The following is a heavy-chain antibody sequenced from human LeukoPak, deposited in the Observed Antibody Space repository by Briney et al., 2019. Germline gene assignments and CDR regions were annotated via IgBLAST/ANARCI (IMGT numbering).Heavy chain of an antibody. CDR2: INSDGGGA. Sequence: PGGSVRLSCAASGITFGNNWMHWVRQGPGKGLVWISRINSDGGGAIYADSMKGRFTVSRDNAKNTLYLQMNSLRAEDTAVYYCARDVPHNWFDTWGQGTLVTVSS. CDR1: GITFGNNW. J-gene: IGHJ5*02. CDR3: ARDVPHNWFDT. V-gene: IGHV3-74*01.